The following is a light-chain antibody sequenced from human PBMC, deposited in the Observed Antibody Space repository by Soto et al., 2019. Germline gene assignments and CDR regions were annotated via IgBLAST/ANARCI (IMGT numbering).Light chain of an antibody. CDR1: QNIGDTS. Sequence: IVLTQTPATLSLSPGEIATLSCRASQNIGDTSLAWYQQKPGQAPRLLIYGASARGTGNPDRFSDSGYGTDFTLTISRLEPDDFAVYYCHQYSRSPVTFSHLTFGGGSKVEI. CDR3: HQYSRSPVTFSHLT. CDR2: GAS. J-gene: IGKJ4*01. V-gene: IGKV3-20*01.